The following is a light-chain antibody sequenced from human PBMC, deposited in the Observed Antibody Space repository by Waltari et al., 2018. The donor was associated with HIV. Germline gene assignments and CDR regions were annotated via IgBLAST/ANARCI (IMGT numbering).Light chain of an antibody. V-gene: IGKV3-11*01. CDR1: QSVSSY. J-gene: IGKJ5*01. Sequence: ELVLTQSPATLSLSPGERATLSCRASQSVSSYLAWYQQKPGQAPRLLSYDASNRATGIPARFSGSGSVTDFTLTISSLEPEDFAVYYCQQRSNWPPITFGQGTRLEIK. CDR3: QQRSNWPPIT. CDR2: DAS.